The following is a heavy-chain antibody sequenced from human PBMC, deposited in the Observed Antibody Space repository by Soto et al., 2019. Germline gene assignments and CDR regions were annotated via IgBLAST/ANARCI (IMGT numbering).Heavy chain of an antibody. Sequence: LRLSCAASGFTFSTYTMNWVRQAPGKGLEWISSISSGSSYIYYAGSVKGRFTISRDNAKNSLFLQMNSLRADDTAVYYCARDILSGGAYPDSWGQGTKVTVSS. D-gene: IGHD3-16*01. J-gene: IGHJ5*01. CDR1: GFTFSTYT. V-gene: IGHV3-21*01. CDR3: ARDILSGGAYPDS. CDR2: ISSGSSYI.